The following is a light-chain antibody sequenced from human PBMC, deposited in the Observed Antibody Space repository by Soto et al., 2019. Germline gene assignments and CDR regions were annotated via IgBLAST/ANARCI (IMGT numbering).Light chain of an antibody. Sequence: EVVLTQSPATLSLSPGDRVALSCRASQSVGTSLAWYQQKPGQAPRLLIYGASNRATGIPDRFSGSGSGTDFTLTISRLEPEDFAVYYCQQYGSSLTWTFGQGTKVDI. V-gene: IGKV3-20*01. CDR1: QSVGTS. CDR2: GAS. J-gene: IGKJ1*01. CDR3: QQYGSSLTWT.